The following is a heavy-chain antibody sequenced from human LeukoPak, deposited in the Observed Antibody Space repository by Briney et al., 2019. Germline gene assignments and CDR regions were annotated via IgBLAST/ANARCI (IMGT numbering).Heavy chain of an antibody. V-gene: IGHV4-34*01. D-gene: IGHD4-17*01. J-gene: IGHJ2*01. CDR1: GGSFSGYY. CDR2: INHSGNT. CDR3: ARGKVTRDWYFDL. Sequence: SETLSLTCAVYGGSFSGYYWSWIRQPPGKGLEWIGEINHSGNTNYNPSLKSRVTISIDTSKNQFSLKLSSVTAADTAVNYCARGKVTRDWYFDLWGRGTLVTVST.